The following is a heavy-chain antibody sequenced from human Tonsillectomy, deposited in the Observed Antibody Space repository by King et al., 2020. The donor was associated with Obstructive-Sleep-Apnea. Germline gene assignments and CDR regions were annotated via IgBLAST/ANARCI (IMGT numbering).Heavy chain of an antibody. CDR2: ITSTSSGI. Sequence: VQLVESGGGLVQPGGSLRLSCVASGFTFSSSNMQWVRQAPGKGLEWFSYITSTSSGIYYGDSVKGRFTIARYNPKNSLYLQMNSLRAEDTAIYYCARDGYYKIDYWGQGTLVTVSS. V-gene: IGHV3-48*04. CDR3: ARDGYYKIDY. J-gene: IGHJ4*02. D-gene: IGHD3-22*01. CDR1: GFTFSSSN.